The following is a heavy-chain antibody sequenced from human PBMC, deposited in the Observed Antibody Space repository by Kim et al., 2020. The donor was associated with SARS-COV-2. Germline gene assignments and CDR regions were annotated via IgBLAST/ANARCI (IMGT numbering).Heavy chain of an antibody. Sequence: SVKVSCKASGGTFSSYAISWVRQAPGQGLEWMGGIIPIFGTANYAQKFQGRVTITADESTSTAYMELSSLRSEDTAVYYCARSYGDYLDWFDPWGQGTLVTVSS. D-gene: IGHD4-17*01. CDR1: GGTFSSYA. CDR3: ARSYGDYLDWFDP. J-gene: IGHJ5*02. CDR2: IIPIFGTA. V-gene: IGHV1-69*13.